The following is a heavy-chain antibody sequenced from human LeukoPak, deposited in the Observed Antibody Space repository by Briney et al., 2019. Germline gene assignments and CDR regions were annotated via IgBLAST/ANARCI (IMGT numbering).Heavy chain of an antibody. V-gene: IGHV4-39*07. Sequence: PSETLSLTCTVSGGSISSSSYYWGWIRQPPGKGLEWIGSIYYSGSTYYNPSLKSRVTISVDTSKNQFSLKLSSVTAADTAVYYCARDLGVPAAIGRWFDPWGQGTLVTVSS. D-gene: IGHD2-2*01. CDR1: GGSISSSSYY. CDR2: IYYSGST. J-gene: IGHJ5*02. CDR3: ARDLGVPAAIGRWFDP.